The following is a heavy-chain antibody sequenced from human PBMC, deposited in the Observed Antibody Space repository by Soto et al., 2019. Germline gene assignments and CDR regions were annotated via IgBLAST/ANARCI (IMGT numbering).Heavy chain of an antibody. D-gene: IGHD5-12*01. CDR2: IYTDGYT. Sequence: HPGGSLRLSCAVSGFTVSSHFMSWVRQAPGKGLEWVSTIYTDGYTHYADSVKGRFTISRDNSKSALDLQMSSLRPEDTGIYFCARVPAGYSGYEPLDYWGQGTLVTVSS. V-gene: IGHV3-66*01. CDR1: GFTVSSHF. CDR3: ARVPAGYSGYEPLDY. J-gene: IGHJ4*02.